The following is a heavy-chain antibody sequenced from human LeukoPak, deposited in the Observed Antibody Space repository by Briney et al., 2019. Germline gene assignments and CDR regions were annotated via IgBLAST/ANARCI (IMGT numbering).Heavy chain of an antibody. Sequence: GGSLRLSCAASGFTFSSYDMHWVRQAPGKGLEWVAVISYDGSNKYYADSVKGRFTISRDNSKNTLYLQMNSLRAEDTAVYYCARAGGSGTYHNPYYFDYWVQGTLVTVSS. J-gene: IGHJ4*02. CDR2: ISYDGSNK. D-gene: IGHD3-10*01. CDR1: GFTFSSYD. CDR3: ARAGGSGTYHNPYYFDY. V-gene: IGHV3-30-3*01.